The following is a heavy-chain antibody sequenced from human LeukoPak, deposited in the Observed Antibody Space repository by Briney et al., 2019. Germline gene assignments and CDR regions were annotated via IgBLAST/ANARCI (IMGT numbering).Heavy chain of an antibody. D-gene: IGHD2-2*03. CDR3: ARSVGYCSSTSCYFDY. V-gene: IGHV3-21*01. Sequence: PGGSLRLSCAASGFTFSSYGMHWVRQAPGKGLEWVSSISSSSSYIYYADSVKGRFTISRDNAKNSLYLQMNSLRAEDTAVYYCARSVGYCSSTSCYFDYLGQGTLVTVSS. CDR2: ISSSSSYI. J-gene: IGHJ4*02. CDR1: GFTFSSYG.